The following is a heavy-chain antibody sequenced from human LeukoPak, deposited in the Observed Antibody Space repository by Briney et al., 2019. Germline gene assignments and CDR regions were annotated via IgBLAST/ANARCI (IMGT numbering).Heavy chain of an antibody. D-gene: IGHD2-2*01. CDR3: ARLFQLQHSDAFDI. CDR2: IYYSGST. V-gene: IGHV4-59*01. CDR1: GGSISSYY. Sequence: SETLSLTCTVSGGSISSYYWIWIPQRPGKGLKGIGYIYYSGSTNYNPSLKSRVTISVDTSKNQFSLKLSSVTAADTAVYYCARLFQLQHSDAFDIWGQGTMVTVSS. J-gene: IGHJ3*02.